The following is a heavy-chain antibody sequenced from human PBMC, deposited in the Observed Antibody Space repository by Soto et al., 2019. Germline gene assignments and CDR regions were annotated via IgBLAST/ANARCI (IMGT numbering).Heavy chain of an antibody. CDR2: ISYDGSNK. CDR3: AKDSPSSGGMDV. Sequence: QVQLVESGGGVVQPGRSLRLSCAASGFTFSSYGMHWVRQAPGKGLEWVAVISYDGSNKYYADSVKGRFTISRDNSKTTLYLQMNSLRAEDTAVYYCAKDSPSSGGMDVWGQGTTVTVSS. J-gene: IGHJ6*02. V-gene: IGHV3-30*18. CDR1: GFTFSSYG. D-gene: IGHD3-10*01.